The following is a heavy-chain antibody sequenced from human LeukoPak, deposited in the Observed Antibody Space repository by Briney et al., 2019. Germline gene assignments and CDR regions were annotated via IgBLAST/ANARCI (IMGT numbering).Heavy chain of an antibody. V-gene: IGHV3-48*03. CDR1: GFTFSIYG. CDR2: ISDSGSTI. Sequence: GGSLRLSCAASGFTFSIYGVNWVRQAPGKGLEWLSHISDSGSTIHYADSVKGRFTISRDNSQNSLYLQMNSLRAEDTAIYYCARDATTAVGTVYMDVWGKGTTVTISS. D-gene: IGHD6-13*01. CDR3: ARDATTAVGTVYMDV. J-gene: IGHJ6*03.